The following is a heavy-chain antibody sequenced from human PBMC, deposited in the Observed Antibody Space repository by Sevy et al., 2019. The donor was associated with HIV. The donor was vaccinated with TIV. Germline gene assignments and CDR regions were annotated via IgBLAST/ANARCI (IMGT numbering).Heavy chain of an antibody. V-gene: IGHV3-74*01. CDR3: ARGYCSGGSCYYWYFDL. CDR2: INSDGSST. CDR1: GFTFSSYW. J-gene: IGHJ2*01. D-gene: IGHD2-15*01. Sequence: GESLKISCAASGFTFSSYWMHWVRQAPGKGLVWVSRINSDGSSTSYADSVKGRFTISRDNAKNTLYLQMNSLRAEDTAVYYCARGYCSGGSCYYWYFDLWGRGTLVTVSS.